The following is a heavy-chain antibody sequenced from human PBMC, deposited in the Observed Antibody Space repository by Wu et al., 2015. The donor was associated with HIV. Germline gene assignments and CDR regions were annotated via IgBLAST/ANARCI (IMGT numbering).Heavy chain of an antibody. Sequence: QVQLVQSGTELKRPGSSVKISCKASGGTFSSYAINWVRQAPGQGLEWVGRIIPIFGTPDYARKFRGRIRITADESSTTSYMELISLGREDTAIYYCARDVPLLGQIWGQGTLITVSS. CDR1: GGTFSSYA. CDR3: ARDVPLLGQI. V-gene: IGHV1-69*13. D-gene: IGHD2-15*01. J-gene: IGHJ4*02. CDR2: IIPIFGTP.